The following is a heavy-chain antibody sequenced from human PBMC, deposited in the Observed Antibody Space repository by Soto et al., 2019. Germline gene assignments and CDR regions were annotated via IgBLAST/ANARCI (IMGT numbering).Heavy chain of an antibody. J-gene: IGHJ5*02. CDR3: ARSHVWFDP. V-gene: IGHV6-1*01. CDR2: TYYRSKWYS. Sequence: SQTLSLTCAISGDSVSSTSAAWSWIRQSPSRGLEWLGRTYYRSKWYSDYAVSVKSRITINPDTSKNQFSLQLSSVTAADTAVYYCARSHVWFDPWGQGALVTVSS. CDR1: GDSVSSTSAA.